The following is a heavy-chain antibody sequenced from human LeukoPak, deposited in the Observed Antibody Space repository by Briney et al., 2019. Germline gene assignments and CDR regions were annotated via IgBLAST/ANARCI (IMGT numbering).Heavy chain of an antibody. CDR2: ISGDGGST. CDR1: GFTFDDYA. V-gene: IGHV3-43*02. J-gene: IGHJ4*02. CDR3: AKDRSRNFVVVPAADY. Sequence: TGGSLRLSCAASGFTFDDYAMHWVRQPPGKSLEWVSLISGDGGSTYYADSVKGRFTVSRDNSKNSLYLQMNSLRTEDTALYYCAKDRSRNFVVVPAADYWGQGTLVTVSS. D-gene: IGHD2-2*01.